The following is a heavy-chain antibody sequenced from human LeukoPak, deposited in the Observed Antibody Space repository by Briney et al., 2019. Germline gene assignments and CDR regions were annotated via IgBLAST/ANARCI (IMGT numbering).Heavy chain of an antibody. CDR3: AKDTRGSDGFDY. CDR2: IGNNGGGI. D-gene: IGHD3-10*01. V-gene: IGHV3-23*01. J-gene: IGHJ4*02. Sequence: GGSLRPSCAASGFTFSTYTMYWVRHPPGKRLEWVSIIGNNGGGIHYADSVKGRFTISRDNSKNTLYLQMNSLRAEDTAVYYCAKDTRGSDGFDYWGQGTLVTVSS. CDR1: GFTFSTYT.